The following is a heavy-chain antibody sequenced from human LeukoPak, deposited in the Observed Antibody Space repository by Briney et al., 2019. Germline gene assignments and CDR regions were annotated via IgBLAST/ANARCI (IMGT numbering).Heavy chain of an antibody. V-gene: IGHV4-59*08. CDR3: ARHGGYSSGSVPYY. Sequence: PSETLSLTCTVSGGSISSYYWSRIRQPPGKGLEWIGYIYYSGSTNYNPSLKSRVTISVDTSKNQFSLKLSSVTAADTAVYYCARHGGYSSGSVPYYWGQGTLVTVSS. D-gene: IGHD6-19*01. CDR2: IYYSGST. J-gene: IGHJ4*02. CDR1: GGSISSYY.